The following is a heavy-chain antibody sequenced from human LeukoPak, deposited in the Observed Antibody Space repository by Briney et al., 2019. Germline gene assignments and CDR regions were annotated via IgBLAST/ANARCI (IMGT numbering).Heavy chain of an antibody. V-gene: IGHV3-7*01. CDR1: GFTFSTYW. D-gene: IGHD6-19*01. Sequence: GGSLRLSCAASGFTFSTYWMTWVRQAPGKGLEWVANIKQDGSEKYYVDSVKGRFTISRDNAKNSLYLQMNSLRAEDTAVYYCAGGRIAVAGTYIPSNWGPQLYYMDVWGKGTTVTVSS. CDR3: AGGRIAVAGTYIPSNWGPQLYYMDV. J-gene: IGHJ6*03. CDR2: IKQDGSEK.